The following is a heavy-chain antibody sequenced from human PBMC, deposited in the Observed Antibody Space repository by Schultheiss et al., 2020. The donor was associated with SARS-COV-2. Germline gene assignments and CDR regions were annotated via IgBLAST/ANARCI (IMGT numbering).Heavy chain of an antibody. J-gene: IGHJ4*02. CDR2: ISSSSSYI. D-gene: IGHD6-19*01. V-gene: IGHV3-21*01. CDR1: GFTFSSYA. CDR3: AKDRAGAVAGREIDY. Sequence: GESLKISCAASGFTFSSYAMSWVRQAPGKGLEWVSSISSSSSYIYYADSVKGRFTISRDNAKNSLYLQMNSLRAEDTAVYYCAKDRAGAVAGREIDYWGQGTLVTVSS.